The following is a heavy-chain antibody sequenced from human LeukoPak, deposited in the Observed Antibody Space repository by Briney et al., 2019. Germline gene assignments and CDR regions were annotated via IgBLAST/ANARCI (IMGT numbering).Heavy chain of an antibody. J-gene: IGHJ3*02. CDR3: ARDWGFDAFDI. CDR1: GFIFSRNW. Sequence: GGSLRLSCAASGFIFSRNWMTWVRQAPGKGLEWVANIKPDGSEKHYVDSVKGRFAISRDNAKNSLYLQMNSLRAEDTAVYYCARDWGFDAFDIWGHGTMVTVSS. V-gene: IGHV3-7*01. D-gene: IGHD7-27*01. CDR2: IKPDGSEK.